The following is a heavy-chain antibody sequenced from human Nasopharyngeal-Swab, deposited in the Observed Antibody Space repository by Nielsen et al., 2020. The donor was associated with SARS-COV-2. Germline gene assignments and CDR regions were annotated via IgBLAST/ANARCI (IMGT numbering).Heavy chain of an antibody. CDR2: TSYDGSNK. D-gene: IGHD2-15*01. V-gene: IGHV3-30-3*01. J-gene: IGHJ6*02. CDR1: GFTLSSYS. CDR3: ARDLLPYYGMDV. Sequence: SLTLSCAASGFTLSSYSMHWDRQAPGKGLEWVAVTSYDGSNKYHADSVKGRFTIARDTSKNTLYLQMNSLRAEDTAVYYCARDLLPYYGMDVWGQGTTVTVSS.